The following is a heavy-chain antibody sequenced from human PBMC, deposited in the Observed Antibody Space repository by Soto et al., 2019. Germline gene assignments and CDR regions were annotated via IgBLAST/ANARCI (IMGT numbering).Heavy chain of an antibody. V-gene: IGHV4-61*01. D-gene: IGHD3-10*01. CDR1: YGSVSSGSCY. J-gene: IGHJ4*02. CDR3: ARAPRGNYGYPSYFDY. CDR2: IYYSGST. Sequence: PSQTLSLTCPFSYGSVSSGSCYLSLILQPPVKGLEWIGYIYYSGSTNYNPSLKSRVTISVDTSKNQFSLKLSSVTAADTAVYYCARAPRGNYGYPSYFDYWGQGTLVTVSS.